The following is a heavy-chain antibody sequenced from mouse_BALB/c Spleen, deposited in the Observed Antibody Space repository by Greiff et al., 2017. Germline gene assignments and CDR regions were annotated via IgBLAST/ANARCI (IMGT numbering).Heavy chain of an antibody. V-gene: IGHV1S56*01. J-gene: IGHJ3*01. Sequence: QVQLQQSGPELVKPGASVRISCKASGYTFTSYYIHWVKQRPGQGLEWIGWIYPGNVNTKYNEKFKGKATLTADKSSSTAYMQLSSLTSEDSAVYFGARAEGFAYWGQGNLVTVSA. CDR3: ARAEGFAY. CDR1: GYTFTSYY. CDR2: IYPGNVNT.